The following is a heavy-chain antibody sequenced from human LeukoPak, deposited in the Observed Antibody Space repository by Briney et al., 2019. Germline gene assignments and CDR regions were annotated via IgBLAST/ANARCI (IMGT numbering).Heavy chain of an antibody. D-gene: IGHD6-13*01. Sequence: PGRSLRLSCAASGFSLSDYYMSWIRQAPGKGLEWIAYFNNMEIYTNYAESVKGRFTISRDSAKNSLYLQMNSLRADDTAVYYCASGTAEAPLDNWGQGTLVTVSS. CDR3: ASGTAEAPLDN. CDR1: GFSLSDYY. J-gene: IGHJ4*02. CDR2: FNNMEIYT. V-gene: IGHV3-11*03.